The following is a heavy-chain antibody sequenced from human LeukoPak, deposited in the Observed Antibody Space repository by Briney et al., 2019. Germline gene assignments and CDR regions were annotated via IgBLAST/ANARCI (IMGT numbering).Heavy chain of an antibody. Sequence: ASVKVSCKASGYTFTSYDINWVRQASGQGLEWMGWMNPSNGNTGYAQKFQGRVTMTRDTSTSTAYMELRDLRSEDTAVYYCVRDGEGVAISVNYWFDPWGQGTLVTVSS. CDR3: VRDGEGVAISVNYWFDP. J-gene: IGHJ5*02. CDR2: MNPSNGNT. D-gene: IGHD3-10*01. V-gene: IGHV1-8*01. CDR1: GYTFTSYD.